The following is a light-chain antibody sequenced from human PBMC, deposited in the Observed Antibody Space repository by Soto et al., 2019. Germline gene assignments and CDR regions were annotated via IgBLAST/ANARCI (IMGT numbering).Light chain of an antibody. CDR1: QSVSSY. CDR3: QQGTTGSRSFT. V-gene: IGKV3-11*01. Sequence: EIVLTQSPATLSLSPGERATLSCRASQSVSSYLAWYQQKPGQAPRLLIYDTSKRATGIPATFSGSGSGTDFSRTIRRVEPEDFALYYCQQGTTGSRSFTFGPGTKVDIK. J-gene: IGKJ3*01. CDR2: DTS.